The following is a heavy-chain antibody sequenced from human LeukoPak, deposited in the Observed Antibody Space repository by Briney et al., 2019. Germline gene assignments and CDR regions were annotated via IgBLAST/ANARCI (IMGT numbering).Heavy chain of an antibody. D-gene: IGHD1-26*01. CDR2: IYYSGST. CDR1: GGSISSSSYY. Sequence: PSETLSLTCTVSGGSISSSSYYWGWIRQPPGKGLEWIGSIYYSGSTYYNPSLKSRVTISVDTSKNQFSLKLSSVTAADTAVYYCARLEVYEWELLLDWGQGTLVTVSS. CDR3: ARLEVYEWELLLD. J-gene: IGHJ4*02. V-gene: IGHV4-39*07.